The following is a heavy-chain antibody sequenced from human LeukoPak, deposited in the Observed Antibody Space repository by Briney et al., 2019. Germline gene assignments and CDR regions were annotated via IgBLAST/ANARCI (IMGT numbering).Heavy chain of an antibody. V-gene: IGHV3-48*03. CDR2: ISGSGTNI. CDR3: AREAVPGGRGDTFDI. J-gene: IGHJ3*02. Sequence: GGSLRLSCAASGFTFSSFGMNWVRQAPGKGLEWVSYISGSGTNIYYADSVKGRFTISRDNAKNSLSLQMNSLRAEDTAIYYCAREAVPGGRGDTFDIWGQGTMVTVSS. D-gene: IGHD6-19*01. CDR1: GFTFSSFG.